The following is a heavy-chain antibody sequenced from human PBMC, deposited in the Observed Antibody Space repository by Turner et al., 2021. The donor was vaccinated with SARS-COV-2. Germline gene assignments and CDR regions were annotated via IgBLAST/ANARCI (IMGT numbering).Heavy chain of an antibody. CDR3: ARLMDTVMDYYGTDV. CDR2: IYYSGSA. D-gene: IGHD5-18*01. CDR1: GGSISSSSYY. V-gene: IGHV4-39*01. Sequence: QLPLQESVPGLVKPSETLSLTCTVSGGSISSSSYYWGWIRQPPGKGLEWIGNIYYSGSAYYNPSLKSRVTISVDTSKTQFSLKLTSVTAADTAVYYCARLMDTVMDYYGTDVWGQGTTVTVSS. J-gene: IGHJ6*02.